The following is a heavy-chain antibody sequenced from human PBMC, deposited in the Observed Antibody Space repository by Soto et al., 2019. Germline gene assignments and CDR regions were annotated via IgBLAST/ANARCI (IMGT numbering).Heavy chain of an antibody. D-gene: IGHD4-17*01. Sequence: EVQLVESGGGLVQPGGSLRLSCAASGCTFRHYAMNWVRQAPGKGLEWVSGISRGRGAAIRYAEAGQGRFSIYRDNSKHTPVLQSNKLRGDDPALYYCANDQGEGGDYENLLPSDCGPGILVTVSS. V-gene: IGHV3-23*04. CDR1: GCTFRHYA. CDR2: ISRGRGAAI. J-gene: IGHJ4*02. CDR3: ANDQGEGGDYENLLPSD.